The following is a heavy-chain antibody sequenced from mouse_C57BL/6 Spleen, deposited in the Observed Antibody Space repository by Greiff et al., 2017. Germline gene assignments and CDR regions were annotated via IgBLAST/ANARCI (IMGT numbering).Heavy chain of an antibody. J-gene: IGHJ1*03. CDR3: ASTVVEGYFDV. Sequence: VQLQQSGAELVKPGASVKISCKASGYAFSSYWMNWVKQRPGKGLEWIGQIYPGDGDTNYNGKFNGKATLTVDKSSSTAYMQLSSLTSEDTAVYYWASTVVEGYFDVWGTGTAVTVSA. CDR1: GYAFSSYW. V-gene: IGHV1-80*01. D-gene: IGHD1-1*01. CDR2: IYPGDGDT.